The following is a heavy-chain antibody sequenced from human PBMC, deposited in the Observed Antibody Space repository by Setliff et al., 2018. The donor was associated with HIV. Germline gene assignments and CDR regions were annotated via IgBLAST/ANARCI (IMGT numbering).Heavy chain of an antibody. D-gene: IGHD5-12*01. CDR3: ARDRIEFVAEDPHDVFDT. V-gene: IGHV4-4*07. J-gene: IGHJ3*02. CDR1: GHSISGYY. Sequence: PSETLSLTCSVSGHSISGYYWSWIRQPAGRGLEWIGRIHTSGNTNYNPSLRGRVTMSVDMSKNQFSLKLTSVSAADTAVYYCARDRIEFVAEDPHDVFDTWGRGTLVTVSS. CDR2: IHTSGNT.